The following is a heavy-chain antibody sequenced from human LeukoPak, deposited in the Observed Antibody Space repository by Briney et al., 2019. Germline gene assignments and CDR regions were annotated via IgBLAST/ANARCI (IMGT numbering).Heavy chain of an antibody. CDR2: LYHSDSA. Sequence: KSSETLSLTCAVSGYSISNGYYCVWIRQAPGRGLEWIGSLYHSDSAYYNTSLRGRVSMSVGTSKNQFSLTLSFVTAADTAVYYCARQHDSYYYYYIDVWGSGTTVTVSS. CDR1: GYSISNGYY. J-gene: IGHJ6*03. CDR3: ARQHDSYYYYYIDV. V-gene: IGHV4-38-2*01.